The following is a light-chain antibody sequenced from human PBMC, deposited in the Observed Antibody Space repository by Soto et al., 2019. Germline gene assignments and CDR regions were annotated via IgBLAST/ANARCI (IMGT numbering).Light chain of an antibody. CDR3: QVRDNDNKNYPL. CDR2: DDR. Sequence: SYVLTQPPSVSVAPGQTARITCGGNNIGVKVVHWYQQKPGQAPVLVVYDDRDRPSGIPERFSGSNSGNTATLTINRVEAGDEADYYCQVRDNDNKNYPLFGGGTKLTVL. CDR1: NIGVKV. V-gene: IGLV3-21*02. J-gene: IGLJ2*01.